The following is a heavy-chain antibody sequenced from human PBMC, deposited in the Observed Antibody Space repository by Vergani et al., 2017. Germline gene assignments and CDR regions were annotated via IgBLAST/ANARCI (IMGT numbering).Heavy chain of an antibody. CDR2: IYRTGRT. D-gene: IGHD3-9*01. CDR1: GFSIDNGYY. J-gene: IGHJ4*02. CDR3: ARRSGIFYGIFSGTEYFFDF. V-gene: IGHV4-38-2*01. Sequence: QVQLQESGPGLVKPSETLSLTCAVPGFSIDNGYYWDWLRQPPGKGLEWIGSIYRTGRTHFNPSLKSRVTISVDTSNNHFSLRLNSLTAADTAVYYCARRSGIFYGIFSGTEYFFDFWGQETLVTVS.